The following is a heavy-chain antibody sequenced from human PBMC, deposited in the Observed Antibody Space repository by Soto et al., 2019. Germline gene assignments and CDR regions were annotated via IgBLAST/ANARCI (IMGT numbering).Heavy chain of an antibody. CDR2: ITSTSSTK. Sequence: PGGSLRLSCAASGFTFSSHTMNWVRQAPGKGLEWISYITSTSSTKNYADSVKGRFTISRDNANNSLYLQMNSLRDEDTAVYYCAKGRVAARGGNTFDIWGQGTMVTVSS. CDR1: GFTFSSHT. CDR3: AKGRVAARGGNTFDI. D-gene: IGHD6-6*01. V-gene: IGHV3-48*02. J-gene: IGHJ3*02.